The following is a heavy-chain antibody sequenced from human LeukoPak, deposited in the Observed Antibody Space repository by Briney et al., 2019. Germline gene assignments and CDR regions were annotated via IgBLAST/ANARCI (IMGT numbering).Heavy chain of an antibody. CDR2: IVVGSGKT. CDR3: AALRVVATTFNAFDI. Sequence: ASVKVSCKASGFTFTSSAMQWVRQARGQRLEWIGWIVVGSGKTNYAQKFQERVTITRDMSTSTAYMELSSLRSEDTAVYYCAALRVVATTFNAFDIWGQGTMVTVSS. CDR1: GFTFTSSA. D-gene: IGHD2-15*01. J-gene: IGHJ3*02. V-gene: IGHV1-58*02.